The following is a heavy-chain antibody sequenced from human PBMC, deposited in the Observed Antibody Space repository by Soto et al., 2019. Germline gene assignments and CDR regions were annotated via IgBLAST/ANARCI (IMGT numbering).Heavy chain of an antibody. CDR3: AREYSSSPRYYYYGMDV. CDR1: GGSISSGDYY. D-gene: IGHD6-6*01. Sequence: SETLSLTCTVSGGSISSGDYYWSWIRQPPGKGLEWIGYIYYSGSTYYNPSLKSRVTISVDTSKNQFSLKLSSVTAADTAVYYCAREYSSSPRYYYYGMDVWGQGTTVTVSS. CDR2: IYYSGST. J-gene: IGHJ6*02. V-gene: IGHV4-30-4*01.